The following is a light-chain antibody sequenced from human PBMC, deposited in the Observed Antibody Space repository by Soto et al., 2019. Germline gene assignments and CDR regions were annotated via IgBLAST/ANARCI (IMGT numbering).Light chain of an antibody. CDR3: QQYGSSPGT. V-gene: IGKV3-20*01. CDR1: QSVPDTC. CDR2: DIS. Sequence: EIVLTQSPATLSLSPGERATLSCRASQSVPDTCFAWYQQKPGQAPNLLIYDISTRATGIPDRFSGSGSGTDFALTIKRVEPEDFAMYFCQQYGSSPGTFGQGTKVEI. J-gene: IGKJ1*01.